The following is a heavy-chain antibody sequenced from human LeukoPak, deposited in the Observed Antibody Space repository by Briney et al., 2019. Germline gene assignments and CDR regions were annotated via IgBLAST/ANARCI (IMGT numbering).Heavy chain of an antibody. CDR1: GGSFSGYY. D-gene: IGHD6-19*01. V-gene: IGHV4-34*01. Sequence: SETLSLTCAVYGGSFSGYYWSWIRQPPGKGLEWIGEINHSGSTNYNPSLKSRVTISVDTSKNQFSLKLSSVTAADTAVYYCARGGKGSGWYRGYYDSTDLWGRGTLVTVSS. J-gene: IGHJ2*01. CDR3: ARGGKGSGWYRGYYDSTDL. CDR2: INHSGST.